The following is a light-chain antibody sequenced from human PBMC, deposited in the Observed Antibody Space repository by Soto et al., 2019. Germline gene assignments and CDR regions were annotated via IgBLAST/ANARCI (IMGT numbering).Light chain of an antibody. CDR2: DAS. Sequence: DIQMTQSPSTLSASVGDRVTITCRASQSISSWLAWYQQKPGKAPKLLIYDASSLESGVPSRFSGSGSGTVFTLTISSLQPDDFATYCCQQYNSYSLTFGGGTKVEIK. J-gene: IGKJ4*01. CDR1: QSISSW. V-gene: IGKV1-5*01. CDR3: QQYNSYSLT.